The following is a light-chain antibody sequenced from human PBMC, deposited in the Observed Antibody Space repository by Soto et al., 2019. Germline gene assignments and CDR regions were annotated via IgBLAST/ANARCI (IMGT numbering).Light chain of an antibody. Sequence: EIPMTQSPSTLAASAGDRVTITCRASQSISTWLAWYQQKPGKAPKVLIYKASSLESGVPPRFSGGGSGTEFTLTISSLQPGDFATYYCQQYDSYPYTFGQGTKLEIK. CDR2: KAS. J-gene: IGKJ2*01. V-gene: IGKV1-5*03. CDR3: QQYDSYPYT. CDR1: QSISTW.